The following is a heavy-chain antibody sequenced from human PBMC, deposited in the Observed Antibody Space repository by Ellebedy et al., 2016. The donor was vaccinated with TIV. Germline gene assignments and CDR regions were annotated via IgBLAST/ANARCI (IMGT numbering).Heavy chain of an antibody. Sequence: PGGSLRLSCAASGFTFSSYSMNWVRQAPGKGLEWVSSFSGGRSYIYYADSVKGRFTISRDNAKNSLYLQMNSLRAEDTAVYYCAREYSYYDILTGSQTYYFDYWGQGTLVTVSS. CDR3: AREYSYYDILTGSQTYYFDY. D-gene: IGHD3-9*01. V-gene: IGHV3-21*01. J-gene: IGHJ4*02. CDR1: GFTFSSYS. CDR2: FSGGRSYI.